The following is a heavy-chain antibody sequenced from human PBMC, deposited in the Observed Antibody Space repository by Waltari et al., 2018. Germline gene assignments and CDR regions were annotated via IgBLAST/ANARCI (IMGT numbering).Heavy chain of an antibody. CDR1: GFSFNAYS. CDR3: ASHLEDFYYYMDV. Sequence: EVQLVESGGGLVKPGGSLRLSWPPSGFSFNAYSMNWVRQTPEKGLEWVSSIGRSSTYTYYADSVKGRFTISRDNAANSLYLEMNALRPEDTAVYYCASHLEDFYYYMDVWGKGTTVTVSS. V-gene: IGHV3-21*06. J-gene: IGHJ6*03. CDR2: IGRSSTYT.